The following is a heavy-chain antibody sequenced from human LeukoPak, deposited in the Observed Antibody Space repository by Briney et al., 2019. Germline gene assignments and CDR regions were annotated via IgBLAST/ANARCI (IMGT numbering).Heavy chain of an antibody. J-gene: IGHJ5*02. CDR3: ARARYYYGSGGFDP. V-gene: IGHV1-2*02. Sequence: ASVKVSCKASGYTFTGYYMHWVRQAPGHGLEWMGWINPNSGGTNYAQKFQGRVTMTRDTSISTAYMELSRLRSDDTAVYYCARARYYYGSGGFDPWGQGTLVTVSS. CDR1: GYTFTGYY. D-gene: IGHD3-10*01. CDR2: INPNSGGT.